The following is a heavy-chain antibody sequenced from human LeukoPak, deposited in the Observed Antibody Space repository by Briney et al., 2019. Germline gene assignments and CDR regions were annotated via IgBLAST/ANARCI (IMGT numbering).Heavy chain of an antibody. D-gene: IGHD3-22*01. CDR1: GYSFTSYW. Sequence: GESLKISCKGSGYSFTSYWIGWVRQMPGKGLEWMGIIYPGDSDTRYSPSFQGQVTISADKSISTAYLQWSSLKASDTAMYYCARVTCYYDSSGSLYYYYMDVWGKGTTVTVSS. CDR2: IYPGDSDT. CDR3: ARVTCYYDSSGSLYYYYMDV. V-gene: IGHV5-51*01. J-gene: IGHJ6*03.